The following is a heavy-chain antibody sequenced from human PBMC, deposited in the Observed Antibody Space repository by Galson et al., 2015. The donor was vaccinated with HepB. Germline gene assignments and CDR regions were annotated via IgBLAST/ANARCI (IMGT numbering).Heavy chain of an antibody. CDR3: AREQWLYNYYYYMDV. Sequence: SETLSLTCAVYGGSFSGYYWSWIRQPPGKGLEWIGEINHSGSTNYNPSLKSRVTISVDTSKNQFSLKLSSVTAADTAVYYCAREQWLYNYYYYMDVWGKGTTVTVSS. CDR2: INHSGST. CDR1: GGSFSGYY. D-gene: IGHD6-19*01. J-gene: IGHJ6*03. V-gene: IGHV4-34*01.